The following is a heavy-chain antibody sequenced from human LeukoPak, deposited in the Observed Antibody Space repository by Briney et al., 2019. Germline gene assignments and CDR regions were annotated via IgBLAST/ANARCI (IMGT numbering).Heavy chain of an antibody. D-gene: IGHD3-3*01. V-gene: IGHV3-23*01. Sequence: PGGTLRLSCAASGFTFSSFGMSWVRQAPGKGLEWVSAISSTGGTAYYADSVKGRFTVSRDNSKNTLYLQINSLRVEDTAVYYCAKFTSVGFWSGSYYMDVWGKGTTVTVSS. J-gene: IGHJ6*03. CDR3: AKFTSVGFWSGSYYMDV. CDR2: ISSTGGTA. CDR1: GFTFSSFG.